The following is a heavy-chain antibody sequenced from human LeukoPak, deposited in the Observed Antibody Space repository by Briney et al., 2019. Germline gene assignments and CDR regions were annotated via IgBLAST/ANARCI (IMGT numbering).Heavy chain of an antibody. CDR3: ARDPREYYYYYYGMDV. V-gene: IGHV3-21*01. D-gene: IGHD3-10*01. CDR1: GFTFSSYS. Sequence: GGSLRLSCAASGFTFSSYSMNWVRQAPGKGLEWVSSISSSSSYIYYAGSVKGRFTISRDNAKNSLYLQMNSLRAEDTAVYYCARDPREYYYYYYGMDVWGQGTTVTVSS. J-gene: IGHJ6*02. CDR2: ISSSSSYI.